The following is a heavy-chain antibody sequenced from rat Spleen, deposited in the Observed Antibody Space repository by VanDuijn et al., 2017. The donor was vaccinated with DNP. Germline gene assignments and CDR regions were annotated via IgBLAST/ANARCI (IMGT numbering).Heavy chain of an antibody. CDR3: ARITTPYGY. Sequence: QVQLKESGPGLVQPSQTLSLTCTVAGFSLTSNSVHWVRQPPGKGLEWMGVIWNNGGTRYNSVLKSRLSISKDTSKSQVFLKMNSLQSEDTATYYCARITTPYGYWGQGVMVTVSS. CDR2: IWNNGGT. CDR1: GFSLTSNS. D-gene: IGHD1-10*01. J-gene: IGHJ2*01. V-gene: IGHV2-41*01.